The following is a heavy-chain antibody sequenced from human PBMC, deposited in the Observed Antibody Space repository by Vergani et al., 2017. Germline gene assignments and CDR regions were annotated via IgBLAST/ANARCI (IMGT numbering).Heavy chain of an antibody. CDR2: IDHTGRP. D-gene: IGHD4-11*01. J-gene: IGHJ6*03. CDR3: ARVNTETNGHLYYYYYMDV. V-gene: IGHV4-34*01. CDR1: GGSFTSYD. Sequence: QVQLQQWGGGLLKPSETLSLTCVVNGGSFTSYDWTWIRQSPGEGLEWVGDIDHTGRPAYNPSLKSRLTMSVDKSRNQFSLTLNSVTATDTAIYFCARVNTETNGHLYYYYYMDVWGQGTAVTVSS.